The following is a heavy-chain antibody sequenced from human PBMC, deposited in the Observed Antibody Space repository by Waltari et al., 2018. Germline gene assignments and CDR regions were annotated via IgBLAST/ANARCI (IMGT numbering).Heavy chain of an antibody. D-gene: IGHD2-15*01. CDR3: ARGVRYCSGGSCFGWFDP. Sequence: QVQLVQSGAEVKKPGASVKVSCKASGYTFTGYYMHWVRQAPGQWLEWMGWINPNSGGTNYAQKFQGRVTMTRDTSISTAYMELSRLRSDDTAVYYCARGVRYCSGGSCFGWFDPWGQGTLVTVSS. V-gene: IGHV1-2*02. CDR2: INPNSGGT. CDR1: GYTFTGYY. J-gene: IGHJ5*02.